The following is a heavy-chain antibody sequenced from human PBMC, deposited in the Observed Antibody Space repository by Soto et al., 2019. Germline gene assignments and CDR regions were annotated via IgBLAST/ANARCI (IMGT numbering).Heavy chain of an antibody. CDR3: ARGGYGDNPWYMDV. J-gene: IGHJ6*03. Sequence: PGGSLRLSCAASGFTFSSYVMHWVRQAPGKGLEWVAVIWFEGSNKYYADSVKGRFTISRDNSKNTLYLQMNSLRAEDTAVHYCARGGYGDNPWYMDVWGKGTTVTVSS. D-gene: IGHD4-17*01. CDR2: IWFEGSNK. CDR1: GFTFSSYV. V-gene: IGHV3-33*01.